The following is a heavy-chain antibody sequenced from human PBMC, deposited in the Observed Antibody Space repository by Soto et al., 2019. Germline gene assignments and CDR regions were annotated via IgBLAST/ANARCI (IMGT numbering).Heavy chain of an antibody. CDR3: ARRVDYVWGSYRYSPYFDY. D-gene: IGHD3-16*02. Sequence: SETLSLTCTVTGGSISRSHNFWGWIRQPPGKGLEWIGSIYYSGSTNNNPSLNSRVTLSVDTSKNQFSLKLSSVTAADTAVYYCARRVDYVWGSYRYSPYFDYWGQGTLVTVSS. V-gene: IGHV4-39*07. J-gene: IGHJ4*02. CDR1: GGSISRSHNF. CDR2: IYYSGST.